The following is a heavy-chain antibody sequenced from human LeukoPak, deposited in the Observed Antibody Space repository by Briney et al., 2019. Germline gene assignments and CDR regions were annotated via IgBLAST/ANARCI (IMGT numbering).Heavy chain of an antibody. CDR2: INLNSGGT. J-gene: IGHJ6*02. CDR3: ARDNYYYYYGMDV. Sequence: EASVKVSCKASGYTFIDYYMHWVRQAPGQGLEWMGWINLNSGGTTYAQKFQGRVTMTRATSISTAYVELSRLTSDDTAVYYCARDNYYYYYGMDVWGQGTTVTVSS. V-gene: IGHV1-2*02. CDR1: GYTFIDYY.